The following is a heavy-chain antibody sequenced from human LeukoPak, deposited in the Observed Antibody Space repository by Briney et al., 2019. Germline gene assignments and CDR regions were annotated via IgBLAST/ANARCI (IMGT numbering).Heavy chain of an antibody. CDR3: ARGGSTAYYYYYYMDV. D-gene: IGHD4-11*01. V-gene: IGHV3-21*01. J-gene: IGHJ6*03. Sequence: KPGGSLRLSCAASGLTFNSYSMNWVRQAPGKGLEWVSSISSSSSYIYYADSVKGRFTISRDNAKNSLYLQMNSLRAEDKAVYYWARGGSTAYYYYYYMDVWGKGTTVTVSS. CDR1: GLTFNSYS. CDR2: ISSSSSYI.